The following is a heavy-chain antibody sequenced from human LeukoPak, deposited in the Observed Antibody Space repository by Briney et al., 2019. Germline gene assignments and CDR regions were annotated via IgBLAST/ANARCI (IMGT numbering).Heavy chain of an antibody. V-gene: IGHV4-38-2*02. J-gene: IGHJ4*02. CDR3: VRDIWGLPPDY. D-gene: IGHD3-16*01. CDR1: GFSIRSDCA. Sequence: SETLSLTCIVSGFSIRSDCAWGWVRQPPGKGLEWIGIIYHSGNTYYNPSLKSRVTMSVDTSRNQFSLKMRSVTAADTAVYYCVRDIWGLPPDYWGQGTLVTVSS. CDR2: IYHSGNT.